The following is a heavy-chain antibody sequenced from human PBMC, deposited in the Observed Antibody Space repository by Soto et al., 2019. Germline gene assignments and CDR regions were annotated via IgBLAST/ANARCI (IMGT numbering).Heavy chain of an antibody. CDR2: IKSKTDGGTT. V-gene: IGHV3-15*01. J-gene: IGHJ4*02. CDR3: TPGLGDWNLDY. CDR1: GFTFSNAW. D-gene: IGHD1-1*01. Sequence: VGSLKLSCAASGFTFSNAWMSWVRQAPGKGLEWVGRIKSKTDGGTTDYAAPVKGRFTISRDDSKNTLYLQMNSLKTEDTAVYYCTPGLGDWNLDYWGQGTLVTVS.